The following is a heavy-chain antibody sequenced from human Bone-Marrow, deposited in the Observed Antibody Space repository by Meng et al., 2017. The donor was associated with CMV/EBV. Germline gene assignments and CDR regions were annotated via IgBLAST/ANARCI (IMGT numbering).Heavy chain of an antibody. CDR3: AKGRRGGYCSTLTCYPNFDS. J-gene: IGHJ4*02. Sequence: GESLKISCAASGFTVSSNYMSWVRQAPGKGLEWVSVIYSGGSTYYADSVKGRFTISRDNSKNTLYLQMISLRAEDTAVYYCAKGRRGGYCSTLTCYPNFDSWGQGMLVTVSS. CDR1: GFTVSSNY. D-gene: IGHD2-2*01. V-gene: IGHV3-53*01. CDR2: IYSGGST.